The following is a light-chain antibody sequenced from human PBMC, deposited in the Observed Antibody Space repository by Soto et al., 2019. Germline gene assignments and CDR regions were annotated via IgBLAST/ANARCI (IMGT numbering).Light chain of an antibody. CDR3: QQYSTYAT. CDR1: ETISSW. Sequence: DIQMTQSPSTLSGSVGDRVTITCRASETISSWLAWYQQKPGKAXKLXXXKASTLKSGVPSRFSGSGSGTGFTLIISSLQPDDFATYYCQQYSTYATFGQGTKVDIK. J-gene: IGKJ1*01. CDR2: KAS. V-gene: IGKV1-5*03.